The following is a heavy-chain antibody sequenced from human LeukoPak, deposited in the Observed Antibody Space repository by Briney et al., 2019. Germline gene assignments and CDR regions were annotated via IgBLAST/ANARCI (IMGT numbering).Heavy chain of an antibody. J-gene: IGHJ4*02. V-gene: IGHV4-38-2*02. CDR1: GYSISSGYY. CDR3: ARLPAAIMAYYFDY. Sequence: SSETLSLTCTVSGYSISSGYYWGWIRQPPGKGLEWIGSIYHSGSTYYNPSLKSRVTISVDTSKNQFSLKLSPVTAADTAVYYCARLPAAIMAYYFDYWGQGTLVTVSS. CDR2: IYHSGST. D-gene: IGHD2-2*01.